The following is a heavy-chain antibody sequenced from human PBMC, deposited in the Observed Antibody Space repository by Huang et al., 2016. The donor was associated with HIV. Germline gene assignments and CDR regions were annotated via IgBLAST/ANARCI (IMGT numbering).Heavy chain of an antibody. J-gene: IGHJ5*02. D-gene: IGHD5-18*01. CDR1: GGTFNSYA. CDR2: FIPIFGTE. Sequence: QVLLVQSGAEVRKPGSSVKVSSTAFGGTFNSYAISWVRQAPGQGLEWMGGFIPIFGTENYPKKVQGRVTITVDESTNTGYMELTRLKSEDTAVYYCARTAYSYGFRQGYNWFDPWGQGTPVTVSS. CDR3: ARTAYSYGFRQGYNWFDP. V-gene: IGHV1-69*13.